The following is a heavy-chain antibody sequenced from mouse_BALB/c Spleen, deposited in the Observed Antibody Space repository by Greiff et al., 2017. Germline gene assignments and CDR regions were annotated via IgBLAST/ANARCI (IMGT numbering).Heavy chain of an antibody. J-gene: IGHJ3*01. CDR1: GFTFSSFG. V-gene: IGHV5-17*02. Sequence: EVQGVESGGGLVQPGGSRKLSCAASGFTFSSFGMHWVRQAPEKGLEWVAYISSGSSTIYYADTVKGRFTISRDNPKNTLFLQMTSLRSEDTAMYYCASFYDGYGFAYWGQGTLVTVSA. D-gene: IGHD2-3*01. CDR2: ISSGSSTI. CDR3: ASFYDGYGFAY.